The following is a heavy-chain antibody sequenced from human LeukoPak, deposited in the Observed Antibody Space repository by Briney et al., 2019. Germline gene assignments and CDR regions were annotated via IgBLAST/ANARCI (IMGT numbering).Heavy chain of an antibody. D-gene: IGHD3-10*01. CDR1: GFSISSYY. CDR3: ARRRWGVYYFDY. CDR2: IYTSGST. Sequence: PSETLSLTCTVSGFSISSYYWSWLRQPPGKGLEWIGYIYTSGSTNYNPSLKSRVTISVDTSKNQFSLKLSSVTAADTAVYYCARRRWGVYYFDYWGQGNLVIVSS. V-gene: IGHV4-4*09. J-gene: IGHJ4*02.